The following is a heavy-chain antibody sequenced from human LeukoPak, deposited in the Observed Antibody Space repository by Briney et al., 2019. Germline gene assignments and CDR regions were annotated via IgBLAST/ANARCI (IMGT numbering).Heavy chain of an antibody. J-gene: IGHJ4*02. V-gene: IGHV3-48*01. Sequence: GGSLRLSCAASGFTFSSYSMNWVRQAPGKGLEWVSYISSCSDTIYYADSVKGRFTISRDNAKNSLYLQMNSLRAEDTAVYYCARGDCSGGSCYLSRTTIDYWGQGTLVTVSP. D-gene: IGHD2-15*01. CDR1: GFTFSSYS. CDR3: ARGDCSGGSCYLSRTTIDY. CDR2: ISSCSDTI.